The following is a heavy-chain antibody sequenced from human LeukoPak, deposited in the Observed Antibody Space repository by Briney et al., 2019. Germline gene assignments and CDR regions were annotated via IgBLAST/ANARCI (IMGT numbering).Heavy chain of an antibody. CDR2: INHSGST. V-gene: IGHV4-34*01. CDR3: ARGLADDISAWSSSVFDI. Sequence: PSETLSLTCTVSGGSISSYYWSWIRQPPGKGLEWIGEINHSGSTSYSGSTSYNPSLKSRVTISADTSKSQFSLQLSSVTAADTAVYYCARGLADDISAWSSSVFDIWGQGTRVTVSS. CDR1: GGSISSYY. D-gene: IGHD6-19*01. J-gene: IGHJ3*02.